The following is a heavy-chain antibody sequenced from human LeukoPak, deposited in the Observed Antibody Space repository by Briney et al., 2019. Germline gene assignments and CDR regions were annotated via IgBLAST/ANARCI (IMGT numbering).Heavy chain of an antibody. CDR2: IIPIFCKA. CDR1: GCTFSSYA. V-gene: IGHV1-69*13. D-gene: IGHD2-21*02. Sequence: GASVKVSCKASGCTFSSYAYSWVRQPAGQGLEWMGGIIPIFCKANYVQKFQGRVTITADESTSTACMELSSLRSEDTAVYYCALGDFLDYWGQGTLVTVSS. J-gene: IGHJ4*02. CDR3: ALGDFLDY.